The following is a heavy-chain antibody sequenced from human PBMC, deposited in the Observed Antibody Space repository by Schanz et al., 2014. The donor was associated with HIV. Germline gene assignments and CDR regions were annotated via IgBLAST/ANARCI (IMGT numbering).Heavy chain of an antibody. D-gene: IGHD6-13*01. J-gene: IGHJ6*02. Sequence: QVQLVQSGTEVKKPGASVTVSCKASGYTFTNYAINWVRQATGQGLEWMGWVNPKSGNTGYAQKFQGRVTMTRNTSISTAYMELSSLGSEDTAMYYCASDLSVYSSSSSVWGQGTTVTVSS. V-gene: IGHV1-8*02. CDR2: VNPKSGNT. CDR1: GYTFTNYA. CDR3: ASDLSVYSSSSSV.